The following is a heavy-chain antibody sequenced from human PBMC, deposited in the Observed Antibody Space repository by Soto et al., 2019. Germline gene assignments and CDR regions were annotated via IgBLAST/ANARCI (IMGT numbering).Heavy chain of an antibody. CDR1: GFTFSSYA. V-gene: IGHV3-23*01. J-gene: IGHJ5*02. CDR2: ISGSGGRA. D-gene: IGHD3-10*01. Sequence: EVQLLESGGGLVQPGGSLRLSCAASGFTFSSYAMSWVRQAPGKGLEWVSTISGSGGRAYYADSVKGRFTISRDNSKNTLYLQMNSLRAEDTAVYYCAKDTTLVRATIPSLDWFDPWGQGPLVTVSS. CDR3: AKDTTLVRATIPSLDWFDP.